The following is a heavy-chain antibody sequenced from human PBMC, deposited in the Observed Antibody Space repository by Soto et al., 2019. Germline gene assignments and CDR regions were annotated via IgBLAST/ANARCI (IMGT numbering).Heavy chain of an antibody. CDR3: ARGRYGDY. Sequence: QVHLVQAGAEVKKPGASVKVSCKGSGYAFSTYGITWVRQAPGKGLAWMGWISAHNGNTNSAQKLRGRVTVTRDTSTSTASVELRSLRSDDTAVYYCARGRYGDYWGQGALVTCSS. CDR1: GYAFSTYG. J-gene: IGHJ4*02. CDR2: ISAHNGNT. V-gene: IGHV1-18*01. D-gene: IGHD1-1*01.